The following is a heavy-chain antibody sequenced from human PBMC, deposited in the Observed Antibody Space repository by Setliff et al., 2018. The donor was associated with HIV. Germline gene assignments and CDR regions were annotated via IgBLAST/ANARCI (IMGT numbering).Heavy chain of an antibody. CDR3: ARPRLRGSGAFDI. V-gene: IGHV4-39*01. D-gene: IGHD2-21*01. CDR2: IYYSGTT. Sequence: PSETLSLTCTVSGGSISSSDYYWGWIRQPPGKGLEWIGSIYYSGTTYYNPSLKSRVAISVDTSKNQFSLKLSSVTAADTAVYYCARPRLRGSGAFDIWGQGTMVTVSS. J-gene: IGHJ3*02. CDR1: GGSISSSDYY.